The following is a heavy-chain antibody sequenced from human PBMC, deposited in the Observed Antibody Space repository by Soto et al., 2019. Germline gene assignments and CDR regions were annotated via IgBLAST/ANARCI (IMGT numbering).Heavy chain of an antibody. V-gene: IGHV4-34*01. CDR1: GGSFSGYY. Sequence: SETLSLTCAVYGGSFSGYYWSWIRQPPGKGLEWIGEINHSGSTNYNPSLKSRVTISVDTSKNQFSLKLSSVTAADTAVYYCARGRRGLLWFGSNWFDPWGQGTLVTVSS. CDR2: INHSGST. D-gene: IGHD3-10*01. J-gene: IGHJ5*02. CDR3: ARGRRGLLWFGSNWFDP.